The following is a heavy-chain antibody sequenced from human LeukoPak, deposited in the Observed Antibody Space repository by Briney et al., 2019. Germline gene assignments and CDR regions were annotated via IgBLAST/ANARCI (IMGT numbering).Heavy chain of an antibody. CDR2: IYYSGST. CDR3: AGHHPRNTVDF. J-gene: IGHJ4*02. V-gene: IGHV4-59*08. CDR1: GGSISRYS. D-gene: IGHD2/OR15-2a*01. Sequence: SETLSLTCTVSGGSISRYSWSWIRQPPGKGLEWIGYIYYSGSTNYNPSLKSRVTISVDTSKNQFSLKLSSVTAADTAVYYCAGHHPRNTVDFWGQGTLVTVSS.